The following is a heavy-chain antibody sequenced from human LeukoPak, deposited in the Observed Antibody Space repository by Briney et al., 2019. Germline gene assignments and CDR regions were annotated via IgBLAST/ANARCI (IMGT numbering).Heavy chain of an antibody. CDR2: ISAYNGNT. CDR1: GYTFTSYG. CDR3: ARVHIAAAGLFYYYYYMDV. J-gene: IGHJ6*03. Sequence: GASVKVSCKASGYTFTSYGISWVRQAPGQGLEWMGWISAYNGNTNYAQKLQGRVTMTTDTSTSTAYMELRSLRSDDTAVYYCARVHIAAAGLFYYYYYMDVWGKGTTVTVSS. D-gene: IGHD6-13*01. V-gene: IGHV1-18*01.